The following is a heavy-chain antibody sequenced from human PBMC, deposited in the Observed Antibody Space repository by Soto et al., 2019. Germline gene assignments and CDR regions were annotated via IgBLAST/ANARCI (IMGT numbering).Heavy chain of an antibody. V-gene: IGHV4-59*01. CDR2: IYYTGST. D-gene: IGHD3-10*01. CDR3: ARALPMVRGVISYYFDF. Sequence: QVQLQESGPGLVKPSETLSLTCTVSGGSISSYYWSWVRQPPGKGLECIGYIYYTGSTNYNPSLKSRVTISVNTSKNQFSLKLSAVTAADTAVYYCARALPMVRGVISYYFDFWGQGTLVTVSS. CDR1: GGSISSYY. J-gene: IGHJ4*02.